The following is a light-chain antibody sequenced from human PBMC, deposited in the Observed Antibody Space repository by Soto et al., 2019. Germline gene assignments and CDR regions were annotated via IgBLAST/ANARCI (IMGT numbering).Light chain of an antibody. CDR2: QVT. Sequence: QSALTQPASVSGSPGQSITISCTGTSSDLAIYNYVSWYQQQPGKAPKLMIYQVTNRPSGVSNRFSGSRSGNTASLTRSALQAEDEADYYCSSYTDSSNYVFGTGTEVTVL. J-gene: IGLJ1*01. CDR3: SSYTDSSNYV. CDR1: SSDLAIYNY. V-gene: IGLV2-14*01.